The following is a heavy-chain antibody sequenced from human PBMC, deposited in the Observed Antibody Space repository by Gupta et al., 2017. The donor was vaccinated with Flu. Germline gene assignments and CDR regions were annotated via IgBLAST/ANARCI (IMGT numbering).Heavy chain of an antibody. J-gene: IGHJ4*02. V-gene: IGHV5-51*01. Sequence: VRQMPGKGLEWMAIIFPGDSDTRYSPSFQGQVTISADKSISTAYLHWSSLKASDTAIYYCARRASNTSCYDFWGQGTLVTVSS. D-gene: IGHD2-2*01. CDR2: IFPGDSDT. CDR3: ARRASNTSCYDF.